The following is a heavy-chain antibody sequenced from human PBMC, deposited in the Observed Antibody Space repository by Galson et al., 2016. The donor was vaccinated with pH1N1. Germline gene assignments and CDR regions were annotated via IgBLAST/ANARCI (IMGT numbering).Heavy chain of an antibody. J-gene: IGHJ4*02. CDR2: LYSGGST. Sequence: SLRLSCAASGISVKNNYITWARQAPGKGLEWVSVLYSGGSTYYADSVRGRFTISRDYSKNTVFLQMNSLRAEDTAVYYCAGGPRLALYSDRGSYFGYWGQGTLVTVSS. D-gene: IGHD4-17*01. CDR3: AGGPRLALYSDRGSYFGY. CDR1: GISVKNNY. V-gene: IGHV3-66*02.